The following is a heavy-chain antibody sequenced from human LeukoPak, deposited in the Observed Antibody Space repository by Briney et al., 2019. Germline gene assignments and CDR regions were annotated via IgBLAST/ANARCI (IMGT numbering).Heavy chain of an antibody. Sequence: SVKVSCKASGGTFRSYAISWVRQGPGQGLGWRGGIIAIFGTANYAQKFQGRVTITADETTSTAYMELSSLRSEDTAVYYCARDQGYRYGYGDFDYWGQGTLVTVSS. J-gene: IGHJ4*02. D-gene: IGHD5-18*01. CDR3: ARDQGYRYGYGDFDY. V-gene: IGHV1-69*01. CDR1: GGTFRSYA. CDR2: IIAIFGTA.